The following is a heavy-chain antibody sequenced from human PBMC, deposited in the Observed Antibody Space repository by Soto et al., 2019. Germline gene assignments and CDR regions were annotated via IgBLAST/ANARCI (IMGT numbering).Heavy chain of an antibody. Sequence: SETLSLTCTVSGGSVSRDSNFWSWIRQPPGKGLEWIGYIYYSGSTYYNPSLKSRVTISVDTSKNQFSLKLSSVTAADTAVYYCASSYDSSGYYGYWGQGTLVTVSS. CDR1: GGSVSRDSNF. CDR3: ASSYDSSGYYGY. CDR2: IYYSGST. D-gene: IGHD3-22*01. J-gene: IGHJ4*02. V-gene: IGHV4-61*01.